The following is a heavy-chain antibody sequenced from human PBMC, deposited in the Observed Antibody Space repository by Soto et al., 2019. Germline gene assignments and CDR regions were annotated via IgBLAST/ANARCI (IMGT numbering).Heavy chain of an antibody. D-gene: IGHD6-6*01. Sequence: ASVKVSCKASGYTFTSYAMHWVRQAPGQRLEWMGWINAGNGNTKYSQKFQGRVTITRDTSASTAYMELSSLRSEDTAVYYCASLPRRVDAFDIWGQGTMVTVSS. CDR1: GYTFTSYA. V-gene: IGHV1-3*01. CDR2: INAGNGNT. CDR3: ASLPRRVDAFDI. J-gene: IGHJ3*02.